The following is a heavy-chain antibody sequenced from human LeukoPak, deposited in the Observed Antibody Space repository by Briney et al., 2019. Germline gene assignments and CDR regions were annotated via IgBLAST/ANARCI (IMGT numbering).Heavy chain of an antibody. J-gene: IGHJ4*02. CDR3: ARESITGDRDFDY. Sequence: GGSLRLSCAASGFSFSSYSMNWVRQAPGRGLEWISYISSGSRTIFYADSVKGRFTISSDNAKNLLYLLMNSLRADDTAVYYCARESITGDRDFDYWGQGTLITVSS. CDR2: ISSGSRTI. CDR1: GFSFSSYS. V-gene: IGHV3-48*01. D-gene: IGHD7-27*01.